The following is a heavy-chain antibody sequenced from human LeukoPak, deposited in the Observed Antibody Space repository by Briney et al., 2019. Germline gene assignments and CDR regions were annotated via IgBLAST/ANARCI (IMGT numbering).Heavy chain of an antibody. J-gene: IGHJ4*02. V-gene: IGHV3-21*01. CDR2: ISSSSSYI. CDR3: ARVGEKAFHLWPEIDY. D-gene: IGHD5-24*01. CDR1: GFTFSSYN. Sequence: PGGSLRLSCAASGFTFSSYNMNWVRQAPGKGLEWVSFISSSSSYIYYADSVKGRFTISRDNAKNSLYLQMNSLRAEDTAVYYCARVGEKAFHLWPEIDYWGQGTLVTVSS.